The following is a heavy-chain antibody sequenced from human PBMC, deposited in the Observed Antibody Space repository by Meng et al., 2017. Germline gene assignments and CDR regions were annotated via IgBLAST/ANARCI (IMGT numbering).Heavy chain of an antibody. J-gene: IGHJ4*02. V-gene: IGHV1-2*02. CDR2: INPNSGGT. D-gene: IGHD5-24*01. CDR3: AGADARWLQFQPPLD. CDR1: GYTFTGYY. Sequence: ASVKVSCKASGYTFTGYYMHWVRQAPGQGLEWMGWINPNSGGTNYAQKFQGRVTMIRDTSISTAYMELNRLRSDDTAVYYSAGADARWLQFQPPLDWGQGTLVTVSS.